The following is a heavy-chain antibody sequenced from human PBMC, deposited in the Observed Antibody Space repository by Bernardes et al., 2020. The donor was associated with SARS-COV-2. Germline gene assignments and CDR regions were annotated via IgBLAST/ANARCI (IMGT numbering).Heavy chain of an antibody. CDR1: GFTFSNYG. J-gene: IGHJ4*02. CDR3: ATDLDASLYCGGDCSFDS. CDR2: ISGSGGGT. V-gene: IGHV3-23*01. Sequence: GGSLRLSCAASGFTFSNYGMSWVRQAPGKGLEWVSAISGSGGGTYYADSVKGRFTISRDNSKNTLYLQMNSLRVEDTAVYYCATDLDASLYCGGDCSFDSWGQGTLVTVSS. D-gene: IGHD2-21*02.